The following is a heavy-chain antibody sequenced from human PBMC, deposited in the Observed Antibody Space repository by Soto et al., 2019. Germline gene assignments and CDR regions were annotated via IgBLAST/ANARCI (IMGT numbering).Heavy chain of an antibody. J-gene: IGHJ5*02. CDR3: AREGAIAVAGTSRSYWFDP. D-gene: IGHD6-19*01. CDR2: INHSGST. Sequence: SETLSLTCAVYGGSFSGYYWSWIRQPPGKGLEWIGEINHSGSTNYNPSLKSRVTISVDTSKNQFSLKLSSVTAADTAVYYCAREGAIAVAGTSRSYWFDPWGQGTLVTVSS. V-gene: IGHV4-34*01. CDR1: GGSFSGYY.